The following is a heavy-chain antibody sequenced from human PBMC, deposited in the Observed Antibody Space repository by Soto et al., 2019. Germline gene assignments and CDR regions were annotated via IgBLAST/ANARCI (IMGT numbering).Heavy chain of an antibody. D-gene: IGHD6-19*01. CDR3: ARADGSGWYWLEHYYYYMDV. CDR2: MNPNSGNT. V-gene: IGHV1-8*01. CDR1: GYTFTSYD. J-gene: IGHJ6*03. Sequence: ASVKVSCTASGYTFTSYDINWVRQATGQRLEWMGWMNPNSGNTGYAQKFQGRVTMTRNTSISTAYMELSSLRSEDTAVYYCARADGSGWYWLEHYYYYMDVWGKGTTVTVS.